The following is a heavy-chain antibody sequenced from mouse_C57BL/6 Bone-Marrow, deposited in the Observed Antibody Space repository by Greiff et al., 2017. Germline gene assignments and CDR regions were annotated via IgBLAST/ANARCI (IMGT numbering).Heavy chain of an antibody. D-gene: IGHD2-3*01. J-gene: IGHJ2*01. CDR2: ISYDGSN. CDR1: GYSITSGYY. CDR3: ARDDCYYDY. Sequence: EVHLVESGPGLVKPSQSLSLTCSVTGYSITSGYYWNWIRQFPGNKLEWMGYISYDGSNNYNPSLKNRISITRDTSKNQFFLKLNSVTTEDTATYYCARDDCYYDYWGQGTTLTVSS. V-gene: IGHV3-6*01.